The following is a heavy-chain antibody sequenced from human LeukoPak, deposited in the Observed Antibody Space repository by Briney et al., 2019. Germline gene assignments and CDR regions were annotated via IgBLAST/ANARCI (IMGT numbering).Heavy chain of an antibody. D-gene: IGHD3-22*01. CDR3: ARGLYYYDSSGYYFDY. V-gene: IGHV1-69*01. CDR2: FIPIFGTA. Sequence: GGSLRLSCADSGFTFSSYAISWVRQAPGQGLEWMGGFIPIFGTANYAQKFQGRVTITADESTSTAYMELSSLRSEDTAVYYCARGLYYYDSSGYYFDYWGQGTLVTVSS. J-gene: IGHJ4*02. CDR1: GFTFSSYA.